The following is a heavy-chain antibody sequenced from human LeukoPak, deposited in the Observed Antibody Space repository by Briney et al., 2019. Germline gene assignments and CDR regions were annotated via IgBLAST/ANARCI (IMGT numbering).Heavy chain of an antibody. CDR1: GFTVSSNY. J-gene: IGHJ4*02. V-gene: IGHV3-66*01. CDR2: IYNGGST. CDR3: ARDGGYYNFDY. D-gene: IGHD1-26*01. Sequence: GGSLRLSCAASGFTVSSNYMSWVRQAPGKGLEWVSVIYNGGSTYYADSVKGRFTISRDNSKNTLYLQMNSLRAEDTAVYYCARDGGYYNFDYWGQGTLVTVSS.